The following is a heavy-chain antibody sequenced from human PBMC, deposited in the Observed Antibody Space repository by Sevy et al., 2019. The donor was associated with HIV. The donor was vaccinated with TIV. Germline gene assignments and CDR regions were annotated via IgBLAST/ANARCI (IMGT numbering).Heavy chain of an antibody. CDR1: GFTFSSYG. V-gene: IGHV3-30*18. D-gene: IGHD2-21*01. Sequence: GGSLRLSCAASGFTFSSYGMHWVRQAPGKGLEWVAVISYDGSNKYYADSVKGRFTISRDNSKNTLYLQMNSLRAEDTAVYYCAEDAGRGRRDCYFDYWGQGTLVTVSS. CDR2: ISYDGSNK. J-gene: IGHJ4*02. CDR3: AEDAGRGRRDCYFDY.